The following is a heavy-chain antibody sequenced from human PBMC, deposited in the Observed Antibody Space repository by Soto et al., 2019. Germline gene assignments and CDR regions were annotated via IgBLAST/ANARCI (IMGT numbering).Heavy chain of an antibody. CDR1: GFTFNNYA. Sequence: VQLLESGGCLVQPGGSLRLSCAASGFTFNNYAMNWVLQATGKGREWVSAIRNSGGFTYYADSVKGRFTISRDNSKNTLYLHRHRMSAVDTALYYFANDDFASHGPYFFDYWGQGALVTVSS. CDR2: IRNSGGFT. J-gene: IGHJ4*02. CDR3: ANDDFASHGPYFFDY. D-gene: IGHD6-6*01. V-gene: IGHV3-23*01.